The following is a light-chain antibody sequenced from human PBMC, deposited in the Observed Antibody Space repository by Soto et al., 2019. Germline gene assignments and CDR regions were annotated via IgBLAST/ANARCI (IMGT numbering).Light chain of an antibody. CDR3: QQSYETPPT. CDR1: QSIADY. Sequence: DIQMTQSPSSLSASVGDRVTITCRASQSIADYLNWYQQRPGKAPIIMIYTASSLQSGVPSSFSGSGSGTDFTLTISSLQPEYFVTYYCQQSYETPPTFCGGTKVEIK. CDR2: TAS. J-gene: IGKJ4*01. V-gene: IGKV1-39*01.